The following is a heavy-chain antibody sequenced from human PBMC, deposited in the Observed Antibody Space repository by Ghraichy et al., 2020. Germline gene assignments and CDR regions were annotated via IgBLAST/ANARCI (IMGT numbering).Heavy chain of an antibody. CDR3: ARGLQDMYSLLQGEDIGDGFYLCY. CDR1: GGSINNYF. CDR2: MYYSGGS. D-gene: IGHD2-21*02. V-gene: IGHV4-59*01. J-gene: IGHJ1*01. Sequence: SETLSLTCSVSGGSINNYFWSWIRQSPGKGLEWIGYMYYSGGSSYNPSLKSRVTISVDTSKNQFSLNLRSVTAADTAVYYCARGLQDMYSLLQGEDIGDGFYLCYWGQGILVTVSS.